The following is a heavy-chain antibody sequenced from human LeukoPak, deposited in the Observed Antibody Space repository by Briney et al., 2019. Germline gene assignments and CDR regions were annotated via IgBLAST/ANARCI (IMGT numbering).Heavy chain of an antibody. Sequence: PGGSLRLSCAASGFTFSSYAMSWVRQAPGKGLEWVSAISGSGGSTYYADSVKGRFTISRDNSKNTLYLQMNSLRAEDTAVYYCAEVGYCSSTSCPPDYWGQGTLVTVSS. V-gene: IGHV3-23*01. CDR2: ISGSGGST. J-gene: IGHJ4*02. CDR1: GFTFSSYA. CDR3: AEVGYCSSTSCPPDY. D-gene: IGHD2-2*01.